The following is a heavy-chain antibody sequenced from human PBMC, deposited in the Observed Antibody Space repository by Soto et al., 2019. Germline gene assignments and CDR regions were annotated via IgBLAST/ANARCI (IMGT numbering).Heavy chain of an antibody. CDR2: IYYSGST. D-gene: IGHD6-13*01. J-gene: IGHJ4*02. V-gene: IGHV4-31*03. CDR3: ARVSADSYYFDY. Sequence: SETLSLTCTVSGGSISSGGYYWSWIRQHPGKGLEWIGYIYYSGSTYYNPSLKSRVTISVDTSKNQFSLKLSSVTAADTAVYYCARVSADSYYFDYWGQGTLVTVSS. CDR1: GGSISSGGYY.